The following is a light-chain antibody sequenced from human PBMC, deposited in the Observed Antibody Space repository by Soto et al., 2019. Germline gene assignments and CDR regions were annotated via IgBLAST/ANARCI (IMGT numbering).Light chain of an antibody. V-gene: IGLV1-51*02. CDR1: SSNIGNNY. CDR3: GTWDSSLSVV. J-gene: IGLJ2*01. Sequence: QSVLTQPPSVSAAPGQKVTISCSGSSSNIGNNYVSWYQQLPGTAPKLLIYENNKRPPGIPDRFSGSKSGTSATLGITGLQTGDEADYYCGTWDSSLSVVFGGGTKVTVL. CDR2: ENN.